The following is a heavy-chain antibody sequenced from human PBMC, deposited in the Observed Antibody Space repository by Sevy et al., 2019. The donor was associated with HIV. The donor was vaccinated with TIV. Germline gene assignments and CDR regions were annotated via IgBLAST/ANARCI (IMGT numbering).Heavy chain of an antibody. CDR1: GFTFSNYA. Sequence: GGALRLSCAASGFTFSNYAMSWVRQAPGKGLEWVSAIGGSGGSTYYADSVKGRFTTSRDNSKNTLFLQMNSLRAEDAAVYFCAKWSELPSSPFDYWGQGTLVTVSS. V-gene: IGHV3-23*01. CDR3: AKWSELPSSPFDY. CDR2: IGGSGGST. J-gene: IGHJ4*02. D-gene: IGHD1-26*01.